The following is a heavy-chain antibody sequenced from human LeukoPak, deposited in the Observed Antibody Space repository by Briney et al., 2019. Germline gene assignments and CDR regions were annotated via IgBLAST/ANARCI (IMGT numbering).Heavy chain of an antibody. CDR3: ARPGTTGTATPYEAFDI. V-gene: IGHV4-59*01. J-gene: IGHJ3*02. D-gene: IGHD1-1*01. Sequence: PSETLSLTCTVSGGSISTYYRTWIRQPPGKGLEWIGYIYYGGSTNYNPSLKSRVTISVDTSKNQFSLKLRSVTAADTAMYYCARPGTTGTATPYEAFDIWGQGTMVTVSS. CDR2: IYYGGST. CDR1: GGSISTYY.